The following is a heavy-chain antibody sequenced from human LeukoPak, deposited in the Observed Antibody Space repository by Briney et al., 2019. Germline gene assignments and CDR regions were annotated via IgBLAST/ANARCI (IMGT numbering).Heavy chain of an antibody. V-gene: IGHV1-69*05. CDR2: IIPIFGTA. CDR1: GGAFSSYA. CDR3: ARDSGSVYNWNELHY. J-gene: IGHJ4*02. Sequence: GASVKVSCKASGGAFSSYAISWVRQAPGQGLEWVGGIIPIFGTANYAQKFQGRVTITTDESTSTAYMELSSLRSEDTAVYYCARDSGSVYNWNELHYWGLGTLVTVSS. D-gene: IGHD1-1*01.